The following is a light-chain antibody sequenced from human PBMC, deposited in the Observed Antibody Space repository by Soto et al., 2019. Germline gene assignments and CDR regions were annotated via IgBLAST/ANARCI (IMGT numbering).Light chain of an antibody. Sequence: QSVLTQPPSVSGAPGQRVTISCTGSSSNIGAGYDVHWYQQLPGTAPKLLIYGNSNRPSGVPDRFSGSKSGTSASLAITGLQAEDEADYYCQSYDSSLSGVGFGGGTKSPS. CDR3: QSYDSSLSGVG. CDR2: GNS. CDR1: SSNIGAGYD. J-gene: IGLJ2*01. V-gene: IGLV1-40*01.